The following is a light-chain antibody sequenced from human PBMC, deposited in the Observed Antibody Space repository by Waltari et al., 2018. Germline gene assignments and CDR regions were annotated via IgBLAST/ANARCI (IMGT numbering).Light chain of an antibody. V-gene: IGKV3-20*01. CDR2: DAS. J-gene: IGKJ1*01. Sequence: EIVLTQSPGTLSLSPGERATLSCRARESIGRTLAWYQQKPGQPPRLLVYDASSRATGIPGRFSGSGSGTDFSLTISRLEPEDFAVYYCQKYGTRPATFGQGTKVEIK. CDR1: ESIGRT. CDR3: QKYGTRPAT.